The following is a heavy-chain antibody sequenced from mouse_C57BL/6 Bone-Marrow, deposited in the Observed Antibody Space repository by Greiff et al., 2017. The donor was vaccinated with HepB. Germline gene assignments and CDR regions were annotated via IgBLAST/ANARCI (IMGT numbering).Heavy chain of an antibody. CDR1: GYTFTNYW. V-gene: IGHV1-63*01. Sequence: VQLQQSGAELVRPGTSVKMSCKASGYTFTNYWIGWVKQRPGHGLEWIGDIYPGGGYTNYNEKFKGKATLTADKSSSTAYMQFRSLTSEASAIYYCARGGDSSGYWFAYWGQGTLVTVSA. CDR2: IYPGGGYT. CDR3: ARGGDSSGYWFAY. J-gene: IGHJ3*01. D-gene: IGHD3-2*02.